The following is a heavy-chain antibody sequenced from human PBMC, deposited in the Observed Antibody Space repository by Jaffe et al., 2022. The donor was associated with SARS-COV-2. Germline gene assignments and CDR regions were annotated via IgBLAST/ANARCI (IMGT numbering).Heavy chain of an antibody. D-gene: IGHD2-8*01. Sequence: EVQLVESGGGLVQPGGSLRLSCAASGFSFSDHYMDWVRRAPGKGLEWVGRSRNKANSYTPEYAASVKGRFTISRDDSKNSLYLQMNSLKIEDTAVYYCARGGNGLFYYMDVWGKGTTVTVSS. CDR1: GFSFSDHY. CDR2: SRNKANSYTP. CDR3: ARGGNGLFYYMDV. V-gene: IGHV3-72*01. J-gene: IGHJ6*03.